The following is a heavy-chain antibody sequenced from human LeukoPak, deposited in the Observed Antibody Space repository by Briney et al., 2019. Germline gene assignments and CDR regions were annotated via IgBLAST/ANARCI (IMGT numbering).Heavy chain of an antibody. J-gene: IGHJ5*02. CDR3: ARAMVVTASYNWFDP. D-gene: IGHD2-21*02. Sequence: SVKVSCKASGGTFISYAISWVRQARGQGLEGMGGIIPIFGTTNYAHKFQGRVTITTDESTSTAYMELSSLRSEDTAVYYCARAMVVTASYNWFDPWGQGTLVTVSS. V-gene: IGHV1-69*05. CDR1: GGTFISYA. CDR2: IIPIFGTT.